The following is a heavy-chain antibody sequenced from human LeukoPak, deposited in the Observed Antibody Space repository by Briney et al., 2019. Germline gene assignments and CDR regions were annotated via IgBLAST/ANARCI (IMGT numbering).Heavy chain of an antibody. CDR3: ARGYRSYYDILTGYMY. V-gene: IGHV4-34*01. Sequence: PSETLSLTCAVYGGSFSGYYWSWIRQPPGKGLEWIGEINHSGSTNYNPSLKSRVTISVDTSKNQFSLKLSSVTAADTAVYYCARGYRSYYDILTGYMYWGQGTLVTVSS. D-gene: IGHD3-9*01. J-gene: IGHJ4*02. CDR2: INHSGST. CDR1: GGSFSGYY.